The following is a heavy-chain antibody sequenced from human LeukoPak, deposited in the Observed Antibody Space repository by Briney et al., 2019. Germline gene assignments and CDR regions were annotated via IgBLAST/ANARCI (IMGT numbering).Heavy chain of an antibody. CDR1: GFTFSSYS. J-gene: IGHJ4*02. D-gene: IGHD6-6*01. CDR3: ARDKGIAARPADY. V-gene: IGHV3-21*01. CDR2: ISSSSSYI. Sequence: GGSLRLSCAAPGFTFSSYSMNWVRQAPGKGLEWVSSISSSSSYIYYADSVKGRFTISRDNAKNSLYLQMNSLRAEDTAVYYCARDKGIAARPADYWGQGTLVTVSS.